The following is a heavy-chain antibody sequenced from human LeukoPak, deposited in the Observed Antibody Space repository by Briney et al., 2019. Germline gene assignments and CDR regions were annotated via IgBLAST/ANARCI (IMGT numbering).Heavy chain of an antibody. CDR1: GYTFTSYG. V-gene: IGHV1-18*01. J-gene: IGHJ4*02. CDR3: ARDEYGSLLQGNDY. D-gene: IGHD3-10*01. CDR2: ISAYNGNT. Sequence: ASVKVSCKASGYTFTSYGISWVRQAPGQGREWMGWISAYNGNTNYAQKLQGRVTMTTDTSTSTAYMELRSLRSDDTAVYYCARDEYGSLLQGNDYWGQGTLVTVSS.